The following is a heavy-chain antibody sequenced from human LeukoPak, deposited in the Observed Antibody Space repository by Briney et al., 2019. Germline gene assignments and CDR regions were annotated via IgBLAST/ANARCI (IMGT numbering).Heavy chain of an antibody. J-gene: IGHJ4*02. CDR1: GGSFSGYY. Sequence: SETLSLTCPVYGGSFSGYYWSWIRQPPGKGLEWIGEINHSGSTNYNPSLKSRVTISVDTSKNQFSLKLSSVTAADTAVYYCAREAVAGIDYWGQGTLVTVSS. CDR3: AREAVAGIDY. CDR2: INHSGST. V-gene: IGHV4-34*01. D-gene: IGHD6-19*01.